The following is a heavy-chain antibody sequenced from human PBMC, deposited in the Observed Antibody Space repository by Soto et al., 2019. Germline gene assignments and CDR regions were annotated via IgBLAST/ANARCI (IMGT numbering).Heavy chain of an antibody. J-gene: IGHJ6*02. CDR3: ARDRFENYRSRRTDLYNFYGLDD. V-gene: IGHV1-69*13. Sequence: GASVKVSCKASGGTFSSYAISWVRQAPGQGLEWMGGIIPIFGTANYAQKFQGRVTITADESTSTAYMELSSLSSEDTAVYYCARDRFENYRSRRTDLYNFYGLDDWGQGTPVTVSS. CDR2: IIPIFGTA. CDR1: GGTFSSYA. D-gene: IGHD3-10*01.